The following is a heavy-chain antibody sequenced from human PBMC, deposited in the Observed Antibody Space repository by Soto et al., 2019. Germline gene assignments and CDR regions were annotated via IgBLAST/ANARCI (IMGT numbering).Heavy chain of an antibody. Sequence: ASVKVSCKASGYTFSNYGIHWVRQAPGQRLEWMGLINAGNGNTKYSQKFQGRVTITADESTSTAYMELSSLRSEDTAVYYCARDSEYCGGDCYPPYWYFDLWGRGTLVTVSS. CDR3: ARDSEYCGGDCYPPYWYFDL. CDR1: GYTFSNYG. V-gene: IGHV1-3*01. J-gene: IGHJ2*01. CDR2: INAGNGNT. D-gene: IGHD2-21*02.